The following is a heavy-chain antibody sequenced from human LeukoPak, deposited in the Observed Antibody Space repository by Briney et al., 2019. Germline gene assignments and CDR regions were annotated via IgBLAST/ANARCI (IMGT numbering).Heavy chain of an antibody. V-gene: IGHV3-43D*03. D-gene: IGHD6-13*01. Sequence: PGGSLRLSCAASGFTFDDYAMHWVRQAPGKGLEWVSLISWDGGSTYYADSVKGRFTISRDNSKNSLYLQMNSLRAEDTALYYCAKDKDSSSWYLDYWGQGTLVTVSS. CDR1: GFTFDDYA. J-gene: IGHJ4*02. CDR2: ISWDGGST. CDR3: AKDKDSSSWYLDY.